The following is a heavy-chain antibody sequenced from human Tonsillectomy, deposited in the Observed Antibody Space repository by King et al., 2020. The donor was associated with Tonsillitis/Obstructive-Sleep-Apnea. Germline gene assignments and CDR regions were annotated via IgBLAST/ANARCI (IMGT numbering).Heavy chain of an antibody. V-gene: IGHV1-69*01. CDR1: GGTFSSSA. D-gene: IGHD1-7*01. Sequence: QLVQSGAEVKKPGSSLKVSCKASGGTFSSSAISWVRQAPGQGLEWMGVIIPIFGIANYAQKFQGRVTCTADESTSTAYMELSSLRSEDTAVYYCARDSLNYANYYYMDVWGKGTTVTVSS. CDR2: IIPIFGIA. CDR3: ARDSLNYANYYYMDV. J-gene: IGHJ6*03.